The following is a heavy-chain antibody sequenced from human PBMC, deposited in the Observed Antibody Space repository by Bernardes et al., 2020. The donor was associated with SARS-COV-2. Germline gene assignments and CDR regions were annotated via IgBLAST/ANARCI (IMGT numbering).Heavy chain of an antibody. CDR1: GYFFTSYG. D-gene: IGHD3-22*01. Sequence: ASVKVSCKASGYFFTSYGISWVRQAPGQGLEWMGWVSAYNGNTNYAQKLKGRVTMTTDASTTTAYMELRSLRSDDTALYYCVRGYSESRGYSLFDHWGQGTLVTVSS. CDR2: VSAYNGNT. CDR3: VRGYSESRGYSLFDH. J-gene: IGHJ4*02. V-gene: IGHV1-18*01.